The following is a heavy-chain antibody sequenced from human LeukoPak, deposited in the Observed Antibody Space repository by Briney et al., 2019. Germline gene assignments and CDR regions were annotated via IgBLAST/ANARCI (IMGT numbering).Heavy chain of an antibody. J-gene: IGHJ4*02. CDR3: ARNYDPHYFDY. CDR2: IYYSGST. D-gene: IGHD3-16*01. CDR1: GGSISSGDYY. Sequence: SETLSLTCTVSGGSISSGDYYWSWIRQPPGKGLEWIGYIYYSGSTNYNPSLKSRVTISVDTSKNQFSLKLSSVTAADTAVYYCARNYDPHYFDYWGQGTLVTVSS. V-gene: IGHV4-61*08.